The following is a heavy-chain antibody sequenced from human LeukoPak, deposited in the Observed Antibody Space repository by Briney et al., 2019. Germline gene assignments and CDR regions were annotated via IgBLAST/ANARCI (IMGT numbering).Heavy chain of an antibody. CDR3: AKHTLVGARNAFDI. J-gene: IGHJ3*02. CDR2: SYYSGNT. CDR1: GGSISSNY. D-gene: IGHD1-26*01. V-gene: IGHV4-59*08. Sequence: KPSETLSLTCTVSGGSISSNYWSWIRQPPGKGLEWIGCSYYSGNTNYNPSLKSRVTILVDTSKNHFSLNLSSVTAADTAMCYCAKHTLVGARNAFDIWGQGTMVTVSS.